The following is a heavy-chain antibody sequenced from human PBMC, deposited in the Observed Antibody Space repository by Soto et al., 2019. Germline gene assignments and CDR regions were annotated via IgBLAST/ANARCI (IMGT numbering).Heavy chain of an antibody. V-gene: IGHV4-39*01. CDR2: IYYSGST. D-gene: IGHD3-10*01. J-gene: IGHJ5*02. CDR1: GGSISSGSYY. CDR3: ARPITMVRGVIPNIVAYWFDP. Sequence: SETLSLTCTVSGGSISSGSYYWDWIRRPPWKGLELIGSIYYSGSTYYNPSLKSRVTISVDTSKNQFSLKLSSVTAADTAVYYCARPITMVRGVIPNIVAYWFDPWGQGTLVTVS.